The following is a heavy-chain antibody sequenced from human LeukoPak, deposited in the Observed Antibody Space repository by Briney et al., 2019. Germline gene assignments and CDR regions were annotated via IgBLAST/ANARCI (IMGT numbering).Heavy chain of an antibody. D-gene: IGHD5-18*01. CDR3: ARGQLWFDY. Sequence: GGSLRLSCAASGFTFSSDPMRWVRQAPGRGLEYVSAITSDGSSTYYANSVKGRFTISRDNSNSTLYLQMNSLGAEDTAVYYCARGQLWFDYWGQGTLVTVSS. CDR1: GFTFSSDP. CDR2: ITSDGSST. V-gene: IGHV3-64*04. J-gene: IGHJ5*01.